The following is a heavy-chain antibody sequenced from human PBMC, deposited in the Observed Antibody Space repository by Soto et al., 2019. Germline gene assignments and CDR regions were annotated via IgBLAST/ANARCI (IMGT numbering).Heavy chain of an antibody. D-gene: IGHD3-22*01. CDR3: ARDPEGNYGRTGYYPPRFDS. V-gene: IGHV1-69*06. CDR2: IIPVFGTP. Sequence: QVRLVQSGAEVKRPGSSVKVSCTASGGTFSTYALSWVRQAPGQGLEWMGGIIPVFGTPDLAPKFQGRVTITADTSTSTAYLEVYSLRSEDTAMYYCARDPEGNYGRTGYYPPRFDSWGQGTLVTVSS. CDR1: GGTFSTYA. J-gene: IGHJ4*02.